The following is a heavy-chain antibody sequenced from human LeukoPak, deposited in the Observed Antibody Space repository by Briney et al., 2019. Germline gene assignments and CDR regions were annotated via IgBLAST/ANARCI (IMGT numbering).Heavy chain of an antibody. CDR2: INPNSGGT. CDR1: GYTFTGYY. D-gene: IGHD3-10*01. V-gene: IGHV1-2*04. Sequence: ASVKVSCKASGYTFTGYYMHWVRQAPGQGLEWMGWINPNSGGTDYAQKFQGWVTMTRDTSIRTAYMELSRLRSDDTAVYYCARVGGSGSYFGAFDIWGQGTMVTVSS. J-gene: IGHJ3*02. CDR3: ARVGGSGSYFGAFDI.